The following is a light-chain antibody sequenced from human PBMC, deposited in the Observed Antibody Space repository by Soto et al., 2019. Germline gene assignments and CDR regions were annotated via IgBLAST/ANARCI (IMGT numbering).Light chain of an antibody. V-gene: IGKV1-39*01. Sequence: DIQMTQSPSSLSASVGDRVTITCRASQSISSYLHWYQQKPGKAPKLLIYAASSLQSGVPSRFSGSVSGTDFSLTISSLQPEDFATYYCQQSYSTPITFGQGTLLVIK. J-gene: IGKJ5*01. CDR2: AAS. CDR3: QQSYSTPIT. CDR1: QSISSY.